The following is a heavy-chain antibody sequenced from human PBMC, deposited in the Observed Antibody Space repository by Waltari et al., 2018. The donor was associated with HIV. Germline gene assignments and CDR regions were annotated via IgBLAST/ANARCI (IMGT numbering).Heavy chain of an antibody. CDR3: ARDRSRGYGTEKTYDYGMDV. D-gene: IGHD5-12*01. V-gene: IGHV1-69*12. J-gene: IGHJ6*02. CDR2: SVAILGTA. CDR1: GGTFSNYA. Sequence: QVQLVQSGAEVKKPGSSVRVSCKASGGTFSNYAISWVRQAPGRGLEWMGGSVAILGTANYAQKFQGRVTITADESTSTAYMELGSLRSEDTAVYYCARDRSRGYGTEKTYDYGMDVWGQGTTVTVSS.